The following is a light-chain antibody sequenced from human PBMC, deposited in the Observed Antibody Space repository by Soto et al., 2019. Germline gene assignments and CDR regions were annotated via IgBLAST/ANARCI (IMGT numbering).Light chain of an antibody. CDR1: QSVSSN. Sequence: EIVMTQPPATLSVSPGERAILSCRASQSVSSNLAWYQQKPGQAPRLLIYGTSTRATTFPARFSGSGSGTEFTLTISSLQSEDFAVYYCQQYKNWPLTFGGGTKVDIK. V-gene: IGKV3-15*01. J-gene: IGKJ4*01. CDR3: QQYKNWPLT. CDR2: GTS.